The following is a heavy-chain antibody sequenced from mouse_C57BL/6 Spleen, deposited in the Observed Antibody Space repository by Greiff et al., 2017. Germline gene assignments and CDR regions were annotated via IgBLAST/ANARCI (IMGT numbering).Heavy chain of an antibody. Sequence: QVQLQQSGPELVKPGASVKISCKASGYAFSSSWMNWVKQRPGKGLEWIGRSYPGDGDTNYNGKFKGKATLTADKSSSTAYMQLSSLTSEDSAVYFCARRNYYGSSYSYFDVWGTGTTVTVSS. CDR2: SYPGDGDT. CDR1: GYAFSSSW. CDR3: ARRNYYGSSYSYFDV. V-gene: IGHV1-82*01. D-gene: IGHD1-1*01. J-gene: IGHJ1*03.